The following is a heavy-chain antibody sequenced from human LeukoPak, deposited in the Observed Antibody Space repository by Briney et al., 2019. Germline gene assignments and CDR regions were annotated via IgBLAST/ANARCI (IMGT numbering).Heavy chain of an antibody. V-gene: IGHV7-4-1*02. J-gene: IGHJ4*02. Sequence: ASVKVSCKSSAYTFTSYAMNWVRQPPGQGLEWMGWINTNTGNPTYAQGFTGRFVFSFDTSVSTAYLEISSLKAEDTAVYYCARGSKQGVSYRYGPMVRGAINFDYWGQGTLVTVSS. D-gene: IGHD3-10*01. CDR1: AYTFTSYA. CDR2: INTNTGNP. CDR3: ARGSKQGVSYRYGPMVRGAINFDY.